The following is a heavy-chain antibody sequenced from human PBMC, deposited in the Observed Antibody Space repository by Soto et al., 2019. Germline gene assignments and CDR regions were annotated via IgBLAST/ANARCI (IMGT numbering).Heavy chain of an antibody. Sequence: SVKVSCKASGFTFTSSAVQWVRQARGQRLEWIGWIVVGSGNTNYAQKFQERVTITADESTSTAYMELSSLRSEDTAVYYCARAAAYDILTGYYKDYFDYWGQGTLVTVSS. CDR1: GFTFTSSA. CDR3: ARAAAYDILTGYYKDYFDY. V-gene: IGHV1-58*01. J-gene: IGHJ4*02. CDR2: IVVGSGNT. D-gene: IGHD3-9*01.